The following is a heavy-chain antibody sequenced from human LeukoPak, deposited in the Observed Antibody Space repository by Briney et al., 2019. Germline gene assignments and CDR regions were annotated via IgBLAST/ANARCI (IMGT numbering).Heavy chain of an antibody. J-gene: IGHJ4*02. Sequence: GGSLRLSCAASGFTVSSNYMSWVRQAPGKGLEWVSVIYSGGSTYYADSVKGRFTISRDNSKNTLYLQMNSLRAEDTAVYYCAKRDYSNYDLDYWGQGTLVTVSS. CDR3: AKRDYSNYDLDY. D-gene: IGHD4-11*01. CDR2: IYSGGST. CDR1: GFTVSSNY. V-gene: IGHV3-66*02.